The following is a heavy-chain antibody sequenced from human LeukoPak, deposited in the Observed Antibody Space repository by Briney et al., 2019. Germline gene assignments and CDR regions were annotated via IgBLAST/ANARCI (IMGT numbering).Heavy chain of an antibody. CDR1: GGSITTYY. CDR3: ARRVVVTAISRDAFDI. Sequence: SETLSLTCTVSGGSITTYYWSWIRQPPGKGLEWIGYIYDSGNTNYNPSLKSRVTISVDTSKNQFSLKLSSVTAADTAVYYCARRVVVTAISRDAFDIWGLGTMVTVSS. V-gene: IGHV4-59*08. CDR2: IYDSGNT. D-gene: IGHD2-21*02. J-gene: IGHJ3*02.